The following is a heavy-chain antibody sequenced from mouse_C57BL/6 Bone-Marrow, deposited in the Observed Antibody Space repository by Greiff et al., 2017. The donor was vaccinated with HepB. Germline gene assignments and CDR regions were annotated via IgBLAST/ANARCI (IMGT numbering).Heavy chain of an antibody. J-gene: IGHJ2*01. CDR1: GFTFSSYG. CDR2: ISSGGSYT. CDR3: ARRNWVDY. V-gene: IGHV5-6*02. D-gene: IGHD4-1*01. Sequence: EVKLEESGGDLVKPGGSLKLSCAASGFTFSSYGMSWVRQTPDKRLEWVATISSGGSYTYYPDSVKGRFTISRDNAKNTRYLQMSSLKSEDTAMYYCARRNWVDYWGQGTTLTVSS.